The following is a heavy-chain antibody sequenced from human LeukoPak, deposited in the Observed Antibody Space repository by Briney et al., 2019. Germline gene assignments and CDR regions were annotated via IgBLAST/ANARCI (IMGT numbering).Heavy chain of an antibody. CDR2: ISYDGKDK. CDR1: GFTFSRYG. V-gene: IGHV3-30*18. D-gene: IGHD5-18*01. Sequence: PGGSLRLSCAASGFTFSRYGMHWVRQAPGKGLEWVAVISYDGKDKHYADSVKGRFTISRDNSKKTLYLQMNSLRAEDTAVYYCAKDRDTYGSIYYFDDWGQGTLVTVSS. CDR3: AKDRDTYGSIYYFDD. J-gene: IGHJ4*02.